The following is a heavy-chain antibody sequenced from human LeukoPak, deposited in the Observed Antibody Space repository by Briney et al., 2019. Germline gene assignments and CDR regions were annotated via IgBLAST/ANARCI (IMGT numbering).Heavy chain of an antibody. D-gene: IGHD1/OR15-1a*01. J-gene: IGHJ4*02. CDR1: GYTFISYA. V-gene: IGHV1-3*01. CDR2: INGGNGNT. Sequence: ASVKVSCKASGYTFISYAMHWVCQAPGQRLEWMASINGGNGNTKYSQKFQGRVTITRDTSASTVYMELSSLRSEDTAVYYCARDVVTGTNYYFDYWGQGALVTVSS. CDR3: ARDVVTGTNYYFDY.